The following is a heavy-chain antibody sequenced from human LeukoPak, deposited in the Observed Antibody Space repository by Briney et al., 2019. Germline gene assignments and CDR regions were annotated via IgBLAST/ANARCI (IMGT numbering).Heavy chain of an antibody. CDR1: GFTFSSYW. V-gene: IGHV3-7*01. CDR3: ARDHYYGSGSYYYREYYYYGMDV. Sequence: PGGSLRLSCAASGFTFSSYWMSWVRQAPGKGLEWVANIKQDGSEKYYVDSVEGRFTISRDNAKNSLYLQMNSLRAEDTAVYYCARDHYYGSGSYYYREYYYYGMDVWGQGTTVTVSS. D-gene: IGHD3-10*01. CDR2: IKQDGSEK. J-gene: IGHJ6*02.